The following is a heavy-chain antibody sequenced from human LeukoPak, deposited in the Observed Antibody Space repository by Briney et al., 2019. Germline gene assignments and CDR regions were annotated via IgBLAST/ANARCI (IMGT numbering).Heavy chain of an antibody. D-gene: IGHD5-12*01. J-gene: IGHJ4*02. CDR3: AKSYNGYESKPDY. Sequence: GGSLRLSCAASGFTFSSYWMSWVRQAPGKGLEWVANIKQDGSEKYYVDSVKGRFTISRDNAKNSLYLQMNSLRAEDTAVYYCAKSYNGYESKPDYWGQGTLVTVSS. V-gene: IGHV3-7*03. CDR1: GFTFSSYW. CDR2: IKQDGSEK.